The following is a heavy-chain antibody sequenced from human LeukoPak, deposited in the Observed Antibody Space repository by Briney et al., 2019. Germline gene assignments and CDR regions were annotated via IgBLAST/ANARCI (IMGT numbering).Heavy chain of an antibody. CDR3: ASEGGGSDAFDI. CDR2: IYYSGST. V-gene: IGHV4-59*01. J-gene: IGHJ3*02. CDR1: GGSISSYY. Sequence: PSETLSLTCTVSGGSISSYYWSWIRQPPGKGLEWIGYIYYSGSTNYNPSLKSRVTISVDTSKNQFSLKLSSVTAADTAVYYCASEGGGSDAFDIWGQGTMVTVSS. D-gene: IGHD4-23*01.